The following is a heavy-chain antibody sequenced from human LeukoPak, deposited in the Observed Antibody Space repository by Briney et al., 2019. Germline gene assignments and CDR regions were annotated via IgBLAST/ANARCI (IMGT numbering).Heavy chain of an antibody. J-gene: IGHJ4*02. CDR1: GYTFTSYG. D-gene: IGHD2-2*01. CDR3: ARHEGYCGIHTDFDY. CDR2: ISAYNGNT. Sequence: ASVKVSCKASGYTFTSYGISWVRQAPGQGLEWMGWISAYNGNTNYAQKLQGRVTMTTDTSTSTAYMELRSLRSDDTAVYYCARHEGYCGIHTDFDYWGQGTLVTVSS. V-gene: IGHV1-18*04.